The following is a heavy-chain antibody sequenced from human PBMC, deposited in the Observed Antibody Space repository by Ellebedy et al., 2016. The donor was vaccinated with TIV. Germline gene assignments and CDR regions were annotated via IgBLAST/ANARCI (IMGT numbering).Heavy chain of an antibody. CDR3: ATGYSSSWYFPSTY. J-gene: IGHJ4*02. CDR1: GYTFTAYY. CDR2: INPNSGGT. D-gene: IGHD6-13*01. V-gene: IGHV1-2*02. Sequence: ASVKVSCKASGYTFTAYYIHWLRQAPGQGLEWMGWINPNSGGTNYAQKFQGRVTMTRDTSISTAYMELSRLRSDDTAVYYCATGYSSSWYFPSTYWGQGTLVTVSS.